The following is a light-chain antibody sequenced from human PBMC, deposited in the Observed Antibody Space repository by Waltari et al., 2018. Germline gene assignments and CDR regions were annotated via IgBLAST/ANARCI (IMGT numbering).Light chain of an antibody. V-gene: IGKV2-28*01. CDR3: MQTLQTPFT. Sequence: DIVMTQSPLSLPVTPGDPASIPCRSTQSPLHNNVANYLDWYVQRPGQSPQLLIYLTSKRASGVPDRLSGSGSGTDFTLKISRVEAEDVGVYYCMQTLQTPFTFGGGTKVEIK. CDR1: QSPLHNNVANY. J-gene: IGKJ4*01. CDR2: LTS.